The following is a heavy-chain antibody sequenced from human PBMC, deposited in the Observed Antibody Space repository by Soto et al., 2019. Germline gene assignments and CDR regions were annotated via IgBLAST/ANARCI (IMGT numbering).Heavy chain of an antibody. CDR2: ISGSGGST. Sequence: TGGSLRLSCAASGFTFSSYAISRVRQAPGKGLEWVSAISGSGGSTYYADSVKGRFTISRDNSKNTLYLQMNSLRAEDTAVYYCAKEPRRSSGYYIFDYWGQGTLVTVSS. CDR3: AKEPRRSSGYYIFDY. D-gene: IGHD3-22*01. V-gene: IGHV3-23*01. J-gene: IGHJ4*02. CDR1: GFTFSSYA.